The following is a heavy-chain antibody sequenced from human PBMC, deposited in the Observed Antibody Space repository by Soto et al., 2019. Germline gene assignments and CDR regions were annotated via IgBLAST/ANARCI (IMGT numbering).Heavy chain of an antibody. CDR1: GDSVSSNSAA. Sequence: PSQTLSLTCAISGDSVSSNSAAWNWIRQSPSRGLEWLGRTYYRSKWYNDYAVSVKSRITINPDTSKNQFSLQLNSVTPEDTAVYYCARDDVVAVAGEDYYGMDVWGQGTTVTVSS. V-gene: IGHV6-1*01. J-gene: IGHJ6*02. D-gene: IGHD6-19*01. CDR3: ARDDVVAVAGEDYYGMDV. CDR2: TYYRSKWYN.